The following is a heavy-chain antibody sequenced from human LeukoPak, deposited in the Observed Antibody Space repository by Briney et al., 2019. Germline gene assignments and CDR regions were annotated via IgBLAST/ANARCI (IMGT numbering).Heavy chain of an antibody. J-gene: IGHJ4*02. D-gene: IGHD6-13*01. V-gene: IGHV3-23*01. CDR3: ASGYSRNLDY. CDR1: GFTFSSYG. CDR2: INTSGGNT. Sequence: PGGSLRLSCTASGFTFSSYGMHWVRQAPGKGLEWVSAINTSGGNTYYADSVKGRVTISRDNSKNTLYLQMNSLRAEDTAVYYCASGYSRNLDYWGQGTLVTVSS.